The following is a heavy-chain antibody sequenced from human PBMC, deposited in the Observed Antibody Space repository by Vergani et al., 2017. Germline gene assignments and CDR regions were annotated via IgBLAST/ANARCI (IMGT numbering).Heavy chain of an antibody. D-gene: IGHD5-12*01. CDR1: GFTFDDYA. J-gene: IGHJ4*02. CDR2: ISWDGGRT. V-gene: IGHV3-43D*04. Sequence: EVQLVESGGVVVQPGGSLRLSCAASGFTFDDYAMHWVSQAPGRVLEWVSLISWDGGRTYYADSVNGRFTISRDNRQNSLYLQRNSLRAEDTALYYCAKDPSKSGFDYYLDYWGQGTLVTVSS. CDR3: AKDPSKSGFDYYLDY.